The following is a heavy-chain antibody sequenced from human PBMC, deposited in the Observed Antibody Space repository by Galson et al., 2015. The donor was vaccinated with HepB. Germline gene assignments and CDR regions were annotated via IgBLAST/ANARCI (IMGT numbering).Heavy chain of an antibody. D-gene: IGHD3-10*01. CDR2: IIPILGIA. CDR3: ARAVLLWFGESSLTFEGMDV. CDR1: GGTFSSYT. J-gene: IGHJ6*02. V-gene: IGHV1-69*02. Sequence: SVKVSCKASGGTFSSYTISWVRQAPGQGLEWMGRIIPILGIANYAQKFQGRVTITADKSTSTAYMELSSLRSEDTAVYYCARAVLLWFGESSLTFEGMDVWGQGTTVTVSS.